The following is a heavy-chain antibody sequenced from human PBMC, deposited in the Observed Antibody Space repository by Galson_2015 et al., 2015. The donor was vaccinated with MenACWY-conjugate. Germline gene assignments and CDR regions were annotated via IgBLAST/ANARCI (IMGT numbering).Heavy chain of an antibody. CDR3: ARHPPGGRGMDV. D-gene: IGHD1-26*01. CDR1: GYTFTHYW. CDR2: INPADSNV. V-gene: IGHV5-51*01. Sequence: QSAAEVKKPGESLKISCKGSGYTFTHYWIAWVRQMPGKGLEWVELINPADSNVRYSPSFQGQVTISADESISTAYLQWSSLKPSDIAIFYCARHPPGGRGMDVWGRGTTVTVSS. J-gene: IGHJ6*02.